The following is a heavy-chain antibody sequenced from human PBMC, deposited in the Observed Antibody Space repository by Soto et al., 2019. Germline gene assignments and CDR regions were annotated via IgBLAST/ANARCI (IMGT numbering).Heavy chain of an antibody. CDR3: ARDLRHSYGYLEVDDY. V-gene: IGHV3-30-3*01. Sequence: QVQLVESGGGVVQPGRSLRLSCAASGFTFSSYAMHWVRQAPGKGLEWVAVISYDGSNKYYADSVKGRFTISRDNSKNTLYLQMNSLRAEDTAVSYCARDLRHSYGYLEVDDYWGQGTLVTVSS. D-gene: IGHD5-18*01. CDR1: GFTFSSYA. J-gene: IGHJ4*02. CDR2: ISYDGSNK.